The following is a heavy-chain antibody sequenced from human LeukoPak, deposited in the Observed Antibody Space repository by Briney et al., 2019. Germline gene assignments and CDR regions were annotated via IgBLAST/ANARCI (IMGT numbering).Heavy chain of an antibody. V-gene: IGHV3-7*01. CDR2: IKQDGSEK. CDR3: ARDLTGYSYGYEVFDY. CDR1: GFTFSSYW. D-gene: IGHD5-18*01. J-gene: IGHJ4*02. Sequence: GGSLRLSCAASGFTFSSYWMSWVRQAPGKGLEWVANIKQDGSEKYYVDPVKGRFTISRDNAKNSLYLQMNSLRAEDTAVYYCARDLTGYSYGYEVFDYWGQGTLVTVSS.